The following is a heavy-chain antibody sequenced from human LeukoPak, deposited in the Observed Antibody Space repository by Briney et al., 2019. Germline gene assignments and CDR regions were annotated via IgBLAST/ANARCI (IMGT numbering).Heavy chain of an antibody. V-gene: IGHV4-39*07. Sequence: SETLSLTCTVSGGSISSSSYYWGWIRQPPGKGLEWIGSIYYSGSTYYNPSLKSRVTISVDTSKNQFSLKLSSVTAADTAVYYCAREGEQWLVRGGYYMDVWGKGTTVTVSS. J-gene: IGHJ6*03. CDR1: GGSISSSSYY. CDR3: AREGEQWLVRGGYYMDV. CDR2: IYYSGST. D-gene: IGHD6-19*01.